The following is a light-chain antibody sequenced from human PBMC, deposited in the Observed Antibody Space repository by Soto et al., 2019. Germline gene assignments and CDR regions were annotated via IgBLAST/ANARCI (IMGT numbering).Light chain of an antibody. J-gene: IGKJ5*01. CDR2: TLS. Sequence: DIVMTQTPLSLPVTPGEPASISCRSSQSLLDSDDGNTYLDWYLQKPGQSPQLLIYTLSYRASDVPDRFSGSGSGTDFILKISRVEAEDVVVYYCMQRIEFRFTFGQGTRLEIK. V-gene: IGKV2-40*01. CDR3: MQRIEFRFT. CDR1: QSLLDSDDGNTY.